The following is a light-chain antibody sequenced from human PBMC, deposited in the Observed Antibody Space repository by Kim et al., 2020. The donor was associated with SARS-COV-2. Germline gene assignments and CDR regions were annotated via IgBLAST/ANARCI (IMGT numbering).Light chain of an antibody. CDR1: SSDIGNYNF. Sequence: QSALTQPASMSGSPGQSITISCTGTSSDIGNYNFVSWSQQHPGKAPKLLIYDVSKRPSGVSDRFSGSKSGNTASLTISGLQAEDEADYYCSSHIGSSTWVFGGGNQLTVL. J-gene: IGLJ3*02. V-gene: IGLV2-14*01. CDR3: SSHIGSSTWV. CDR2: DVS.